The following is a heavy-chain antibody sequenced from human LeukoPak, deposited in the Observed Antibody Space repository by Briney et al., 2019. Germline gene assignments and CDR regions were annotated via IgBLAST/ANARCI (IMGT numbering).Heavy chain of an antibody. J-gene: IGHJ3*01. D-gene: IGHD1-26*01. CDR3: AKDDGTYRNFNF. Sequence: GESLRLSCVASGFGFSGYGMHWVRQAPGKGLEWVAVIWFDGNKKFYGDSVKGRFTISRDNPQNTLYLQMSRLGPEDTAVYYCAKDDGTYRNFNFWGHGTMVTVSS. V-gene: IGHV3-33*03. CDR1: GFGFSGYG. CDR2: IWFDGNKK.